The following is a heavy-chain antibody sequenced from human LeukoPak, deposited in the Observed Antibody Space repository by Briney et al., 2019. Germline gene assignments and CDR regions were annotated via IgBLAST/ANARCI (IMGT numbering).Heavy chain of an antibody. D-gene: IGHD2-2*01. J-gene: IGHJ6*04. CDR1: GFTFSSYG. CDR2: ILYDGSNK. V-gene: IGHV3-30*18. Sequence: GGSLRLSCAASGFTFSSYGMHRVRQAPGKGLEWVAVILYDGSNKYYADSVKGRFTISRDNSKNTLYLQMNSLRAGDTAVYYCAKDSVGYCSSTSCFDSAMDVWGKGTTVTVSS. CDR3: AKDSVGYCSSTSCFDSAMDV.